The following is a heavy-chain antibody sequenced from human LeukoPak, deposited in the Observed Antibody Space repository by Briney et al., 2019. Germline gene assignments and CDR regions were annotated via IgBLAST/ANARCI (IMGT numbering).Heavy chain of an antibody. CDR3: AKEVMPYYYDSSGYFDY. CDR2: IRYDGSNK. V-gene: IGHV3-30*02. D-gene: IGHD3-22*01. CDR1: GFTFSSYG. J-gene: IGHJ4*02. Sequence: PGGSLRLSCAASGFTFSSYGMHWVRQAPGKGLEWVAVIRYDGSNKYYADSVKGRFTISRDNSKNTLYLQMNSLRAEDTAVYYCAKEVMPYYYDSSGYFDYWGQGTLVTVSS.